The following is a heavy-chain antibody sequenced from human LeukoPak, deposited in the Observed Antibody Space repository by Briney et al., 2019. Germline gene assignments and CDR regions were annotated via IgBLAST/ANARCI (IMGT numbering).Heavy chain of an antibody. J-gene: IGHJ4*02. CDR2: ISWNSGSI. Sequence: PGGSLRLSCAASGFTFDDYAMHWVRQAPGKGLEWVSGISWNSGSIGYADSVKGRFTISRDNSKNTLFLQMNSLRAEDAAFYYCAKTGFSMSYDFWSGRQIYFDSWGQGTLVTVSS. CDR1: GFTFDDYA. D-gene: IGHD3-3*01. V-gene: IGHV3-9*01. CDR3: AKTGFSMSYDFWSGRQIYFDS.